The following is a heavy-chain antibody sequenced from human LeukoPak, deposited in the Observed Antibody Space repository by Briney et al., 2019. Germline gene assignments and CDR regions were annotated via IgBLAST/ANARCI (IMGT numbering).Heavy chain of an antibody. Sequence: GASVKVSCKASGYTFTDHYMHWVRQAPGQGLEWMGWINPKSRATNYAQNFQGRVTLTRDTSISTAYMELSSLRSDDTAVYYCARTWIHEAYNWFDPWGQGTLVTVSS. D-gene: IGHD5-18*01. V-gene: IGHV1-2*02. CDR2: INPKSRAT. CDR1: GYTFTDHY. CDR3: ARTWIHEAYNWFDP. J-gene: IGHJ5*02.